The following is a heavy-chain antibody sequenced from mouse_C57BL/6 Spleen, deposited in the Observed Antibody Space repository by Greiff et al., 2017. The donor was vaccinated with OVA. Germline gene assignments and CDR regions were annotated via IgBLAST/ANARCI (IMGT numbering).Heavy chain of an antibody. D-gene: IGHD1-1*01. Sequence: VQLQQPGAELVRPGTSVKLSCKASGYTFTSYWMHWVKQRPGQGLEWIGVIDPSDSYTNYNQKFKGKATLTVDTSSSTAYMQLSSLTSEDSAVYYCARCGTTVVNYFDYWGQGTTLTVSS. V-gene: IGHV1-59*01. CDR1: GYTFTSYW. CDR3: ARCGTTVVNYFDY. CDR2: IDPSDSYT. J-gene: IGHJ2*01.